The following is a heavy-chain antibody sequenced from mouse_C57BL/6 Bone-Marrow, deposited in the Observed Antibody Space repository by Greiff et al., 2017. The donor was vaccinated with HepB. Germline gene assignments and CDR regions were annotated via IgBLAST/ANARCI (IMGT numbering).Heavy chain of an antibody. D-gene: IGHD1-1*01. V-gene: IGHV8-8*01. CDR3: ARIEGGIYYYGSSPAWFAY. Sequence: QVTLKESGPGILQPSQTLSLTCSFSGFSLSTFGMGVGWIRQPSGKGLEWLAHIWWDDDKYYNPALKSRLTISKDTSKNQVFLKIANVETADTATYYLARIEGGIYYYGSSPAWFAYWGQGTLVTVSA. CDR1: GFSLSTFGMG. J-gene: IGHJ3*01. CDR2: IWWDDDK.